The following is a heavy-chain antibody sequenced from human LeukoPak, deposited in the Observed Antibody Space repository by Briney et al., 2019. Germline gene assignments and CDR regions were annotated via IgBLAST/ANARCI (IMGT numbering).Heavy chain of an antibody. V-gene: IGHV5-51*01. CDR1: GYRFTSYW. D-gene: IGHD5-12*01. CDR2: IYPYDSDT. Sequence: PGESLKISFKASGYRFTSYWIGWVRQMPGKGLEWMGIIYPYDSDTRYSPSFQGQVTISADKSISTAYLQWSNLKASDTAMYYCARHIGYSAWNPDYWGQGTLVTVSS. J-gene: IGHJ4*02. CDR3: ARHIGYSAWNPDY.